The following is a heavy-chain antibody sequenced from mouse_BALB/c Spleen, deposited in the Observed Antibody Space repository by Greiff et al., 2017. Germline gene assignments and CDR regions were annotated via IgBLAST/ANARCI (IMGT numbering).Heavy chain of an antibody. CDR3: GAYGGSSPIAY. D-gene: IGHD1-1*01. CDR1: GYTFTSSW. J-gene: IGHJ3*01. Sequence: VQLQQPGSVLVRPGASVKLSCKASGYTFTSSWMHWVKQRPGQGLEWIGKIHPNSGNTNYNEKFKDKATLTVDTSSSTAYVDRSSLTSEDSAVYCCGAYGGSSPIAYWGQGTLVTVSA. CDR2: IHPNSGNT. V-gene: IGHV1S130*01.